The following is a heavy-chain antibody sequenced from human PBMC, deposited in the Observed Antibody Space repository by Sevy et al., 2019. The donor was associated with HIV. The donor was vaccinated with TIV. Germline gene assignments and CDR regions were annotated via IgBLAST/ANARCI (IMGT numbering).Heavy chain of an antibody. CDR1: GGSFSGYF. CDR2: INHTGTL. D-gene: IGHD2-2*01. V-gene: IGHV4-34*01. CDR3: ARGREAYVVVVPSTVPFDY. Sequence: SETLSLTCAVYGGSFSGYFWNWIRQSPGKGLEWIGEINHTGTLKYNPSLKSRVTISLDASKNQLSLHLSSVTAADTAIFYCARGREAYVVVVPSTVPFDYWGQGTLVTVSS. J-gene: IGHJ4*02.